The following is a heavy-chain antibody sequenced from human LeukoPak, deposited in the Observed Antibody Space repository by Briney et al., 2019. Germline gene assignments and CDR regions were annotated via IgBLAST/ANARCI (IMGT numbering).Heavy chain of an antibody. CDR3: ARDRYYGDYVRVNWFDP. J-gene: IGHJ5*02. Sequence: ASVKVSCTASGYTFTIYGISWVRQAPGQGLEWMGWISAYNGNTNYAQKLQGRVTMTTDTSTSTAYMELRSLRSDDTAVYYCARDRYYGDYVRVNWFDPWGQGTLVTVSS. CDR1: GYTFTIYG. V-gene: IGHV1-18*01. CDR2: ISAYNGNT. D-gene: IGHD4-17*01.